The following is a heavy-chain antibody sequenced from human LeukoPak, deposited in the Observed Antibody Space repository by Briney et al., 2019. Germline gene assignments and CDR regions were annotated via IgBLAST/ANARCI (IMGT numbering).Heavy chain of an antibody. CDR3: AREGCSSTSCYFLSEPGFFDY. CDR1: GGSISSYY. V-gene: IGHV4-4*07. CDR2: IYTSGST. J-gene: IGHJ4*02. D-gene: IGHD2-2*01. Sequence: SETLSLTCTVSGGSISSYYWSWIRQPAGKGLEWIGRIYTSGSTNYNPSLKSRVTMSVDTSKNQFSLKLSSVTAADTAVYYCAREGCSSTSCYFLSEPGFFDYWGQGTLVTVSS.